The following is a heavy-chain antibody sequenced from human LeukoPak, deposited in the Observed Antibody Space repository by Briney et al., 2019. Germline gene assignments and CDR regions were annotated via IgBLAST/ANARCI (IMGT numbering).Heavy chain of an antibody. CDR2: ISTYNGNT. Sequence: ASVTVSFKASGYTFTIYGISWVRQAPGQGLEWMGWISTYNGNTHYSQDLQGRVTMTIDTSTSTAYMELRRLRCDDTAVYYCARDIGNGWHLVGYWGQGTLVTVSS. J-gene: IGHJ4*02. D-gene: IGHD6-19*01. CDR3: ARDIGNGWHLVGY. V-gene: IGHV1-18*01. CDR1: GYTFTIYG.